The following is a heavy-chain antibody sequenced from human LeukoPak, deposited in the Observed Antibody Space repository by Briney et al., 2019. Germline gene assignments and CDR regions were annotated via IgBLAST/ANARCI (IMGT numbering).Heavy chain of an antibody. CDR3: ARGRNSGPSLDAFDI. CDR1: GGSISSYY. CDR2: IYTSGST. D-gene: IGHD6-19*01. V-gene: IGHV4-4*07. Sequence: SETLSLTCTVSGGSISSYYWSWIRQPAGKGLEWIGRIYTSGSTNYNPSLESRVTMSVDTSKNQFSLKLSSVTAADTAVYYCARGRNSGPSLDAFDIWGQGTMVTVSS. J-gene: IGHJ3*02.